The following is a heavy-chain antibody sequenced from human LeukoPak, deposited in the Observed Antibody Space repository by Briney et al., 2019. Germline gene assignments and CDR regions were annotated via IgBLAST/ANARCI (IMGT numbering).Heavy chain of an antibody. CDR1: GGSISSYY. J-gene: IGHJ4*02. D-gene: IGHD3-9*01. CDR2: IYYSGST. CDR3: ARRGGGGRYFDWLLYRFDY. V-gene: IGHV4-59*12. Sequence: SETLSLTCTVSGGSISSYYWSWIRQPPGKGLEWIGYIYYSGSTKYNPSLKSRVTISVDTSKNQFSLKLSSVTAADTAVYYCARRGGGGRYFDWLLYRFDYWGQGTLVTVSS.